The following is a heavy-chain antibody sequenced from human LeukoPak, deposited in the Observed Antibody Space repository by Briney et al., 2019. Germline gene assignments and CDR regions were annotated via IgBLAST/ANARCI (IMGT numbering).Heavy chain of an antibody. CDR2: IRYDGSNK. V-gene: IGHV3-30*02. Sequence: PGGSLRLSCAASGFTFSSYGMHWVRQAPGKGLEWVAFIRYDGSNKYYADSVKGRFTISRDNSKNTLYLQMNSLRAEDTAVYYCARDFYPTLLRYFDWRGGYYGMDVWGQGTTVTVSS. CDR3: ARDFYPTLLRYFDWRGGYYGMDV. J-gene: IGHJ6*02. D-gene: IGHD3-9*01. CDR1: GFTFSSYG.